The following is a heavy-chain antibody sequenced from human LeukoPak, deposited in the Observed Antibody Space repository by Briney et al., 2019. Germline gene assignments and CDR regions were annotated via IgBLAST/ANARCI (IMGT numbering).Heavy chain of an antibody. D-gene: IGHD3-22*01. CDR1: GFTFSSYS. J-gene: IGHJ4*02. Sequence: GGSLRLSCAASGFTFSSYSMNWVRQAPGKGLEWVAFIRYDGSNKYYADSVKGRSTISRDNSKNTLYLQMNSLRAEDTAVYYCAKDKPPYYYDSSGLDYWGQGTLVTVSS. CDR2: IRYDGSNK. V-gene: IGHV3-30*02. CDR3: AKDKPPYYYDSSGLDY.